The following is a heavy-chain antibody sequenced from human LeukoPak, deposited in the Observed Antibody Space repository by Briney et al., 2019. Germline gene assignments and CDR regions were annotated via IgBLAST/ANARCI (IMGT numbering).Heavy chain of an antibody. V-gene: IGHV4-39*07. J-gene: IGHJ4*02. Sequence: PSETLSLTCTVSGGSISSSSYYWGWIRQPPGKGLEWIGSIYYSGSTYYNPSLKSRVTISVDRSKNQFSLKLTSVTAADTAVYYCARSPATSWSNFDYWGQGTLVTVSS. CDR2: IYYSGST. CDR1: GGSISSSSYY. D-gene: IGHD2-2*01. CDR3: ARSPATSWSNFDY.